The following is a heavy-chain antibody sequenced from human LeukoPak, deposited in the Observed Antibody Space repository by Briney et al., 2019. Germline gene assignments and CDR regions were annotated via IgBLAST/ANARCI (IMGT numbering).Heavy chain of an antibody. V-gene: IGHV1-2*02. CDR2: INPNSGGT. CDR3: AXDRCSNGIGCYYYYMDV. J-gene: IGHJ6*03. D-gene: IGHD2-8*01. CDR1: GYTFTGYY. Sequence: ASVKVSCKASGYTFTGYYMHWVRQAPGQGLEWVGWINPNSGGTNYAQKFQGRVTMTRDTSISTAYMELSSLRAEDTAVYYCAXDRCSNGIGCYYYYMDVWGKGTTVTISS.